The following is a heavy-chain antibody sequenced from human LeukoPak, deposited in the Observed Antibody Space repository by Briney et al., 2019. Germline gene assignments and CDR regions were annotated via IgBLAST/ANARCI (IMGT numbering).Heavy chain of an antibody. D-gene: IGHD2-2*01. CDR3: AKMEGNIAVVPAATILDY. Sequence: GGSLRLSCAASGFTFSSYAMSWVRQAPGKGLEWVSAISGSGGSTYYADSVKGRFTISRDNSKNTLYLQMNSLRAEDTAVYYCAKMEGNIAVVPAATILDYWGQGTLVTVSS. V-gene: IGHV3-23*01. CDR1: GFTFSSYA. J-gene: IGHJ4*02. CDR2: ISGSGGST.